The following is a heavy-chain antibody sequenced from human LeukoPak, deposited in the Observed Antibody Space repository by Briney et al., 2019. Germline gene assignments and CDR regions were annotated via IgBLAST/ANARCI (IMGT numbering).Heavy chain of an antibody. J-gene: IGHJ3*01. CDR1: GFTFSSYN. CDR2: INQDGSEK. D-gene: IGHD5-12*01. Sequence: PGGSLRLSCAASGFTFSSYNMNWVRQAPGKGLEWVANINQDGSEKYFVDSVKGRFTISRDNAKNSLYLQMNSLRAEDTAVYFCARDHNGYDSRNRMSAFDVWGQGTMVIVSA. CDR3: ARDHNGYDSRNRMSAFDV. V-gene: IGHV3-7*01.